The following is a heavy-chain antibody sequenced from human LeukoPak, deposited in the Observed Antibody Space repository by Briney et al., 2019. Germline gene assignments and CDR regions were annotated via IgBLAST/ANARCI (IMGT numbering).Heavy chain of an antibody. CDR1: GFTFSDYY. J-gene: IGHJ5*02. CDR2: ISSSGSTI. CDR3: ARSELRYFDWLLMNNWFDP. D-gene: IGHD3-9*01. V-gene: IGHV3-11*01. Sequence: GGSLRLSCAASGFTFSDYYMSWIRQAPGKGLEWVSYISSSGSTIYYADSVKGRFTISRDNAKNSLYLQMNSLRADDTAVYYCARSELRYFDWLLMNNWFDPWGQGTLVTVSS.